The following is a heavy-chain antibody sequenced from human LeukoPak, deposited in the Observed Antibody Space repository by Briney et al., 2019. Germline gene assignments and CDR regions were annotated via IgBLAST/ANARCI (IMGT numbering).Heavy chain of an antibody. D-gene: IGHD6-19*01. CDR2: MNPNSGNT. CDR1: GYTFTSYD. J-gene: IGHJ6*03. Sequence: ASVKVSCKASGYTFTSYDINWVRQATGQGLEWMGWMNPNSGNTGYAQKFQGRVTMTRNTSISTAYMELSSLRSEDTAVYYCAGATGYSSGWYLRYYYYYMDVWGKGTTVTVSS. CDR3: AGATGYSSGWYLRYYYYYMDV. V-gene: IGHV1-8*01.